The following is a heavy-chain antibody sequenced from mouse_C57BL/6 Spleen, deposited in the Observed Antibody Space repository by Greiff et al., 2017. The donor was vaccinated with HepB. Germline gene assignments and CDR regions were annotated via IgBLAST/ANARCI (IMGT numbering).Heavy chain of an antibody. Sequence: QVQLKESGAELVRPGASVTLSCKASGYTFTDYEMHWVKQTPVHGLEWIGAIDPETGGTAYNQKFKGQAILTADKSSSTAYMELRSLTSEDSAVYYCTRRGLGRYFDYWGQGTTLTVSS. J-gene: IGHJ2*01. D-gene: IGHD3-3*01. CDR2: IDPETGGT. CDR3: TRRGLGRYFDY. CDR1: GYTFTDYE. V-gene: IGHV1-15*01.